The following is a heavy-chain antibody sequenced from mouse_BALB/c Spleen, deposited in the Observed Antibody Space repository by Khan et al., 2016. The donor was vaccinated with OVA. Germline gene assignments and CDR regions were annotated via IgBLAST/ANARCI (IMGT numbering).Heavy chain of an antibody. CDR1: GFSLTNYG. CDR3: ARQPYYHYNIMDY. J-gene: IGHJ4*01. Sequence: QVQLKESGPGLVAPSQSLSTTCTISGFSLTNYGVHWVRQPPGKGLEWLVVIWHDGSTTYNSALKSRLTISKDNPKSQVFLKMNSLQTDDTAMYFCARQPYYHYNIMDYWGQGTSVTVSS. D-gene: IGHD2-10*01. CDR2: IWHDGST. V-gene: IGHV2-6-1*01.